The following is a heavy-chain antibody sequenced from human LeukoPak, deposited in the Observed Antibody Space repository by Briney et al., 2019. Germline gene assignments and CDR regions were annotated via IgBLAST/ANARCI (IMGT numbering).Heavy chain of an antibody. CDR3: AREDGEQQLTHPFDY. J-gene: IGHJ4*02. V-gene: IGHV1-18*01. CDR1: GYTFTSYG. Sequence: ASVKVSCKASGYTFTSYGISWVRQAPGQGLEWMGWISAYNGNTNYAQKLQGGVTMTTDTSTSTAYMELRSLRSDDTAVYYCAREDGEQQLTHPFDYWGQGTLVTVSS. CDR2: ISAYNGNT. D-gene: IGHD6-13*01.